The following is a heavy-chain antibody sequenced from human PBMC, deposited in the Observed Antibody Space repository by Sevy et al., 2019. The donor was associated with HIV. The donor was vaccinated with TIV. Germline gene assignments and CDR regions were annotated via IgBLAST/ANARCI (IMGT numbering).Heavy chain of an antibody. Sequence: SETQSLTCTVSGGSISSYYWSWIRQPPGKGLEWIGYIYYSGSTNYNPSLKSRVTISVDTSKNQFSLKLSSVTAADTAVYYCARAIIPWRTMVRGVTFDYWGQGTLVTVSS. J-gene: IGHJ4*02. D-gene: IGHD3-10*01. CDR3: ARAIIPWRTMVRGVTFDY. V-gene: IGHV4-59*01. CDR1: GGSISSYY. CDR2: IYYSGST.